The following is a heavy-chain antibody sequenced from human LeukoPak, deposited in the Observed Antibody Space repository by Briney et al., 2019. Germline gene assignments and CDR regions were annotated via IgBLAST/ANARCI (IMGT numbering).Heavy chain of an antibody. Sequence: SETLSLTCTVSGGSISSYYWSWIRQPPGKGLERIGEINHSGSTNYNPSLKSRVTISVDTSKNQFSLKLSSVTAADTAVYYCARGSVQLWVGYYYYYYGMDVWGQGTTVTVSS. CDR2: INHSGST. CDR3: ARGSVQLWVGYYYYYYGMDV. V-gene: IGHV4-34*01. J-gene: IGHJ6*02. D-gene: IGHD5-18*01. CDR1: GGSISSYY.